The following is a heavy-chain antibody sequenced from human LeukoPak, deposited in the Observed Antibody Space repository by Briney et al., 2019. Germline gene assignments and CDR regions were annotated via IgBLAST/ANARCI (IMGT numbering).Heavy chain of an antibody. CDR1: GGSISSYY. CDR2: IYYDGST. CDR3: ARGPYYYGSGSYYTS. D-gene: IGHD3-10*01. J-gene: IGHJ1*01. Sequence: SETLSLTCTVSGGSISSYYWSWIRQPPGKGLEWIEYIYYDGSTNYNPSLKSRVTISVDTSRNQFSLKLSSATAADTAVYYCARGPYYYGSGSYYTSWGQGTLVTVSS. V-gene: IGHV4-59*12.